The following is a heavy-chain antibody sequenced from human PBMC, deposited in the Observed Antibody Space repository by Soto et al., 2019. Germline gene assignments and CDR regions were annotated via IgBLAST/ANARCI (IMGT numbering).Heavy chain of an antibody. CDR3: XXXXXXXXXXXX. J-gene: IGHJ4*02. Sequence: QVQLVQSGAEVRQPASSVKVSCKTSGGTFSSYAISWVRQAPGQGLEWMGGIVPIVDTSTYAQKFQGRVTITADESTSTVYXXXXXXXXXXXXXXXXXXXXXXXXXXXXXGQGTLVTVSS. CDR1: GGTFSSYA. CDR2: IVPIVDTS. V-gene: IGHV1-69*12.